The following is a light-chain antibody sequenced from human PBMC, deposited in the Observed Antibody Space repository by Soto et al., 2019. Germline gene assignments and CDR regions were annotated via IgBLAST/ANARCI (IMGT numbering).Light chain of an antibody. CDR3: GTWDSSLTTFV. CDR1: SSNIGKYY. Sequence: QSVLARPPSVSAAPGQEVTMSCSGSSSNIGKYYVSWHQQLPGTAPKLLIYENDKRPSGIPDRFSGSKSGTSATLGITGLQTGDEADYYCGTWDSSLTTFVFGTGTKVTVL. CDR2: END. J-gene: IGLJ1*01. V-gene: IGLV1-51*02.